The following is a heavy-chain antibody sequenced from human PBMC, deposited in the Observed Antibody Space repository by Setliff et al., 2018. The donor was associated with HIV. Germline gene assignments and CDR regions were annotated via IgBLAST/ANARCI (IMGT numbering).Heavy chain of an antibody. CDR1: GYTFTSYA. Sequence: ASVKVSCKASGYTFTSYAMHWVRQAPGQRLEWMAWINAGNGNTKYSQEFQGRVTITADESTSTAYMELRTLRSEDTAIYYCASPNVGCSGGTCYSGSAFDYWGQGSPVTVSS. CDR2: INAGNGNT. J-gene: IGHJ4*02. D-gene: IGHD2-15*01. CDR3: ASPNVGCSGGTCYSGSAFDY. V-gene: IGHV1-3*03.